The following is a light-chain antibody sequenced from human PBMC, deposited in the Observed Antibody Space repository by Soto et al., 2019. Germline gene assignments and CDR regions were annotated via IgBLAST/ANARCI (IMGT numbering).Light chain of an antibody. CDR1: ESVSNN. CDR2: GAS. Sequence: EIVMTQSPFTLSLSPGERATLSCRASESVSNNLAWYQQKPGQAPRLLIHGASTRATGTPARFSGSGSGTEFTLTISSLQSEDFAVYYCQQYNNWPPRWAFGQGTKVDIK. CDR3: QQYNNWPPRWA. V-gene: IGKV3-15*01. J-gene: IGKJ1*01.